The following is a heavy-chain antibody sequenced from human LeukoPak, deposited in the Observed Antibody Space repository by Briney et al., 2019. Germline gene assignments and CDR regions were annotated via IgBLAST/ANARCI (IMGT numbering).Heavy chain of an antibody. V-gene: IGHV3-23*01. Sequence: GGSLRLSCAASGFTLSSYAMSWVRQAPGKGLEWVSAISDSGNTYHADSVKGRFTISRDSSKNTLYLQMNSLRAEDTAVYYCAKNKPLYGSGGPYYFDYWGQGTLVTVSS. CDR2: ISDSGNT. J-gene: IGHJ4*02. CDR1: GFTLSSYA. CDR3: AKNKPLYGSGGPYYFDY. D-gene: IGHD3-10*01.